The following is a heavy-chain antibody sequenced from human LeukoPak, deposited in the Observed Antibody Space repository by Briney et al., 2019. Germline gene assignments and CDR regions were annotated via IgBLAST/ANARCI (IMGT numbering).Heavy chain of an antibody. V-gene: IGHV3-23*01. Sequence: GGSLRLSCAASGFTFSSYAMSWVRQAPGKGLEWVSAISGSGGSTYYADSVKGRFTISRGNSKNTLYLQMNSLRAEDTAVYYCAKAGITMIVVVITANAFDIWGQGTMVTVSS. CDR2: ISGSGGST. CDR1: GFTFSSYA. CDR3: AKAGITMIVVVITANAFDI. D-gene: IGHD3-22*01. J-gene: IGHJ3*02.